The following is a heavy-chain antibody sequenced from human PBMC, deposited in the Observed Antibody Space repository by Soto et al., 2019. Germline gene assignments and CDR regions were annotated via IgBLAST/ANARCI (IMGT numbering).Heavy chain of an antibody. CDR3: ARVLRGVVNWFDP. V-gene: IGHV1-18*01. D-gene: IGHD3-10*01. J-gene: IGHJ5*02. Sequence: XSVKGSCKSTGNTFTNFGRRLVRQAPGQGLECMGWIATYNSNKNYAQKFQGRLTLTTDTSTSNGYMELKSLEYDDTAVYYCARVLRGVVNWFDPWGQGTLVTVSS. CDR2: IATYNSNK. CDR1: GNTFTNFG.